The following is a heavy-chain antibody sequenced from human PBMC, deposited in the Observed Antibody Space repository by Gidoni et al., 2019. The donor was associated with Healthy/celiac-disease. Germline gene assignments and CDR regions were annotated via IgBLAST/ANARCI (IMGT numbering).Heavy chain of an antibody. CDR3: ARAYYYDSSGYSSYYFDY. J-gene: IGHJ4*02. D-gene: IGHD3-22*01. Sequence: QVQLQQWGAGLLKPSATLSLTCAVYGGSFSGYYWSWIRQPPGKGLEWIGEINHSGSTNYNPSLKSRVTISVDTSKNQFSLKLSSVTAADTAVYYCARAYYYDSSGYSSYYFDYWGQGTLVTVSS. CDR1: GGSFSGYY. CDR2: INHSGST. V-gene: IGHV4-34*01.